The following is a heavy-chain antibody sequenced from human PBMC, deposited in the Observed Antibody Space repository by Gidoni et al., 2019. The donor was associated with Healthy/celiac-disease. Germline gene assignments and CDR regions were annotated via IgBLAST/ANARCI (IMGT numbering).Heavy chain of an antibody. CDR3: ARGDRFLEWLEAFDI. CDR1: GGSLSSSSYY. D-gene: IGHD3-3*01. Sequence: QLQLQESGPGLVKPSETLSLTCTVSGGSLSSSSYYWGWIRQPPGKGLEWIGSIYYSGSTYYNPSLKSRVTISVDTSKNQFSLKLSSVTAADTAVYYCARGDRFLEWLEAFDIWGQGTMVTVSS. V-gene: IGHV4-39*01. J-gene: IGHJ3*02. CDR2: IYYSGST.